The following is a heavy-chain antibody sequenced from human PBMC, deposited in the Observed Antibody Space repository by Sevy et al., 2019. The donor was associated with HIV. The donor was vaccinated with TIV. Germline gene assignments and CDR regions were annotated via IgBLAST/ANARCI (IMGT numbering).Heavy chain of an antibody. V-gene: IGHV4-59*08. Sequence: SETLSLTCTVSGGSITSLYWNWIRQPPGKGLEWIANIYYNGHINYNPSLKSRVTLSLDTSKNQFPLRLSSVTAAVTAMYYCAGENAWGRGYSWGQGTLVTVSS. CDR1: GGSITSLY. J-gene: IGHJ4*02. CDR2: IYYNGHI. D-gene: IGHD1-26*01. CDR3: AGENAWGRGYS.